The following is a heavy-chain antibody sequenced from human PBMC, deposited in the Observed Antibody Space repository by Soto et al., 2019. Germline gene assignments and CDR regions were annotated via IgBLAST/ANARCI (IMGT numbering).Heavy chain of an antibody. CDR3: ARPRDLVYGKAHDAFDI. CDR1: GGSISSGDYY. Sequence: SETLSLTCTVSGGSISSGDYYWSWIRQPPGKGLEWIGYIYYSGSTYYNPSLKSRVTISVDTSKNQFSLKLSSVTAADTAVYYCARPRDLVYGKAHDAFDIWGQGTMVTVSS. J-gene: IGHJ3*02. D-gene: IGHD3-10*01. V-gene: IGHV4-30-4*01. CDR2: IYYSGST.